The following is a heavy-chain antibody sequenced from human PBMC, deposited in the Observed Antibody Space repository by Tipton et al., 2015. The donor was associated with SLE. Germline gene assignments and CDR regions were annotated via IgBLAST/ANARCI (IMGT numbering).Heavy chain of an antibody. Sequence: TLSLTCSVSGGSMNNGRYYWGWIRQPPGKGLEWIGTGPYSGATYKHSSLKTRITISVDTSKNQFSLKLGSVTAADTAVYYCARRGSWWYFDLWGRGTLVTVSS. CDR3: ARRGSWWYFDL. V-gene: IGHV4-39*01. D-gene: IGHD1-26*01. J-gene: IGHJ2*01. CDR2: GPYSGAT. CDR1: GGSMNNGRYY.